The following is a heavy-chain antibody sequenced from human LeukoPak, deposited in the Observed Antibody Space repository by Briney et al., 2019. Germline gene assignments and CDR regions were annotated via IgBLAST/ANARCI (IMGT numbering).Heavy chain of an antibody. J-gene: IGHJ5*02. CDR3: AIFEGYCSSTSCYWVPFDP. V-gene: IGHV1-69*13. CDR2: IIPIFGTA. Sequence: SVKVSCKASGGTFSSYAISWVRQAPGQGLEWMGGIIPIFGTANYAQKFQDRVTITADESTSTAYMELSSLRSEDTAVYYCAIFEGYCSSTSCYWVPFDPWGQGTLVTVSS. CDR1: GGTFSSYA. D-gene: IGHD2-2*01.